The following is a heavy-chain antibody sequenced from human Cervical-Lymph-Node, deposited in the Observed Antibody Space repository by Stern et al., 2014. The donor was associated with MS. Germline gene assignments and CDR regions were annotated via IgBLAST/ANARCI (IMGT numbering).Heavy chain of an antibody. Sequence: VQLVESGPGLVKPSETLSLTCTVSGGSISSNSYYWGWIRQPPGKGLEWMGNIYYSGSTYHTPPQKSRVTMSLDTSKNQFSLKLSSVTAADTAVYYCARLADGDWEPDYWGQGTLVTVSS. CDR1: GGSISSNSYY. V-gene: IGHV4-39*01. CDR3: ARLADGDWEPDY. D-gene: IGHD4-17*01. CDR2: IYYSGST. J-gene: IGHJ4*02.